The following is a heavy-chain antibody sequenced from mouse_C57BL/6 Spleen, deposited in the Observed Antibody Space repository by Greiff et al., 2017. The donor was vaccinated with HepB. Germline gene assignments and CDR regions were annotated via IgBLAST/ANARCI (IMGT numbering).Heavy chain of an antibody. CDR3: ARVTTVDRYFDV. CDR1: GFTFSSYA. D-gene: IGHD1-1*01. Sequence: EVQLVESGGGLVKPGGSLKLSCAASGFTFSSYAMSWVRQTPEKRLEWVATISDGGSYTYYPDNVKGRFTISRDNAKNNLYLQMSHLKSEDTAMYYGARVTTVDRYFDVWGKGTTVTVAS. CDR2: ISDGGSYT. V-gene: IGHV5-4*01. J-gene: IGHJ1*03.